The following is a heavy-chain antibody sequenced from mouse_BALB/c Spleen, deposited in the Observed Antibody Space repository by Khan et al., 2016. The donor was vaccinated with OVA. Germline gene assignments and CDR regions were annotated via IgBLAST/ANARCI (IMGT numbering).Heavy chain of an antibody. D-gene: IGHD2-3*01. J-gene: IGHJ4*01. CDR3: AGGGYDSHAMDY. CDR1: GYTFTSYW. Sequence: QVQLQQSGAELVRPGASVKLSCKTSGYTFTSYWIYWVKQRPGKGLEWIARIYPGTGSTDYNEKFKGKATLTVDKSSSTAYMQLSSLTSEDSAVYFCAGGGYDSHAMDYWGQGTSVTVSA. CDR2: IYPGTGST. V-gene: IGHV1S132*01.